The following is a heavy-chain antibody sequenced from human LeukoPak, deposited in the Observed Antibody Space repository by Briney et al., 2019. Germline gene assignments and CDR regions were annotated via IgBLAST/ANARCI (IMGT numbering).Heavy chain of an antibody. Sequence: GGSLRLSCAASGFTFSSYAMSWVRQAPGKGLEWVSAISGSGGSTYYADSVKGRFTISRDNSKNTLYLQMNSLRAEDTAVYYCARAAGYCSSTSCYNPDYWGQGTLVTVSS. CDR2: ISGSGGST. D-gene: IGHD2-2*02. J-gene: IGHJ4*02. V-gene: IGHV3-23*01. CDR3: ARAAGYCSSTSCYNPDY. CDR1: GFTFSSYA.